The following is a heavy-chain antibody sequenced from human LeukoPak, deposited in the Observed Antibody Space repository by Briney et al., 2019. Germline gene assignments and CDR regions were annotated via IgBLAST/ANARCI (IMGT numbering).Heavy chain of an antibody. V-gene: IGHV4-59*01. CDR1: GGSTSIYY. CDR2: ISYGGST. CDR3: ASAKIWYRFAY. D-gene: IGHD6-13*01. Sequence: SETLSLTCTVSGGSTSIYYWSWIRQPPGKGLEWLGFISYGGSTNYNPSLKSRVTISVDTSKNQFSLNLSSVTAADTAVYYCASAKIWYRFAYWGQGTLVTVSS. J-gene: IGHJ4*02.